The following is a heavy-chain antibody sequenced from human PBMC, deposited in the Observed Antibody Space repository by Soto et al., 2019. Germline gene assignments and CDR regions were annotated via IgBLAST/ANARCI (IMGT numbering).Heavy chain of an antibody. CDR1: GYTFASFG. J-gene: IGHJ4*02. V-gene: IGHV1-18*04. CDR2: ISGYNGKT. D-gene: IGHD3-10*01. CDR3: ARDKMIDDFGLGTFDY. Sequence: ASVKVSCKASGYTFASFGVSWLRQAPGQGPEWMGWISGYNGKTKYAKKVQGRVTLTTDTSRKTAYMELRSLRSDDTAVYYCARDKMIDDFGLGTFDYWGQGTVVTVSS.